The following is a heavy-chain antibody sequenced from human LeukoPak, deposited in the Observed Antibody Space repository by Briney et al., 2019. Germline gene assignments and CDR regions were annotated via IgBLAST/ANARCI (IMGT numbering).Heavy chain of an antibody. CDR2: ISSTGST. CDR3: ARASYSYDINGWVPFDY. D-gene: IGHD3-22*01. V-gene: IGHV4-61*08. J-gene: IGHJ4*02. CDR1: GGSISSGGYS. Sequence: SETLSLTCAVSGGSISSGGYSWSWIRQPPGKGLEWIGYISSTGSTYYNPSLKSRVAISVDTSKNQFSLKLSSVTAADTAVYYCARASYSYDINGWVPFDYWGQGTLVTVSS.